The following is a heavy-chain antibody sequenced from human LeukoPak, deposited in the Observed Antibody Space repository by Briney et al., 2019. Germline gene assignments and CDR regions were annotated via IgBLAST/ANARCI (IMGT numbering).Heavy chain of an antibody. CDR1: GFTFSSYA. D-gene: IGHD2-15*01. CDR3: AKARSGWVVAASDY. CDR2: ISSSGDST. Sequence: PGGSLRLSCAASGFTFSSYAMSWVRQAPGKGLEWVSIISSSGDSTYYADSVQGRFTISRDNSKSTLYLQMNSLRAEDTAIYYCAKARSGWVVAASDYWGQGTLVTVSS. V-gene: IGHV3-23*01. J-gene: IGHJ4*02.